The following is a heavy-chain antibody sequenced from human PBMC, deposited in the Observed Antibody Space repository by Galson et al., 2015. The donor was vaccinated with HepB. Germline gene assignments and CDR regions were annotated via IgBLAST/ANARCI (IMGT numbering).Heavy chain of an antibody. CDR3: AANGPTRYCSSTSCLEAFDI. J-gene: IGHJ3*02. Sequence: SVKVSCKASGYTLTGYYMHWVRQAPGQGLEWMGRINPNSGGTNYAQKFQGRVTMTRDTSISTAYMELSRLRSDDTAVYYCAANGPTRYCSSTSCLEAFDIWGQGTMVTVSS. CDR1: GYTLTGYY. D-gene: IGHD2-2*01. CDR2: INPNSGGT. V-gene: IGHV1-2*06.